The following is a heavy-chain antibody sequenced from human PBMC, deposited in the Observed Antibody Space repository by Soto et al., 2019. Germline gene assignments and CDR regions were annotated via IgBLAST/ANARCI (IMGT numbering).Heavy chain of an antibody. CDR3: ARHSSGWSAEYFQH. J-gene: IGHJ1*01. D-gene: IGHD6-19*01. Sequence: QVQLQESGPGLVKPSETLSLTCTVSGGSISSYYWSWIRQPPGKGLEWIGYIYYSGSTNYNPSLKSRVTISVDTSKNQFSLKLSSVTAADTAVYYCARHSSGWSAEYFQHWGQGTLVTVSS. V-gene: IGHV4-59*08. CDR1: GGSISSYY. CDR2: IYYSGST.